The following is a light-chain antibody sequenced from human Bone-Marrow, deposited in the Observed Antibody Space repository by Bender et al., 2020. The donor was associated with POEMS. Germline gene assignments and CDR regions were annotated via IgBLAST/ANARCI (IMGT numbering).Light chain of an antibody. CDR2: EVT. V-gene: IGLV2-8*01. J-gene: IGLJ2*01. Sequence: QSALTQPPSASGSPGQSVTISCTGTSSDVGGYNYVSWYQQHPGKAPRLMISEVTKRPSGVPDRFSGSKSGNTASLTVSGLQADDEADYYCSSYAGTKILLFGGGTKLTVL. CDR1: SSDVGGYNY. CDR3: SSYAGTKILL.